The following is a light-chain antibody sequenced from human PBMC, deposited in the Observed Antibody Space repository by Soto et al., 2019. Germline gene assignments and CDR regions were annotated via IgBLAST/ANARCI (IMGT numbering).Light chain of an antibody. CDR1: QSISTN. V-gene: IGKV3-15*01. CDR2: RAS. CDR3: QQFNNWPRT. Sequence: EVVMTQSPATLSVSPGERATLSCRASQSISTNLAWYQQKPGQAPRVLIYRASTRAAGIPTRFSGSGSGTEFTLTISSLQSEDFAVYYCQQFNNWPRTFGQGTKVGIK. J-gene: IGKJ1*01.